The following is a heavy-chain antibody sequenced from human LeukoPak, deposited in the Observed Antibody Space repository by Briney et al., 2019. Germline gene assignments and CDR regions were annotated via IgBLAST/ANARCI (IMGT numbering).Heavy chain of an antibody. J-gene: IGHJ4*02. CDR3: ARDPVPATARHFDY. CDR2: TSSDGNIK. D-gene: IGHD1-1*01. Sequence: GGSLRLSCAASGFTFSSYAMHWVRQAPGKGLEWVAVTSSDGNIKYYADSVEGRFTISRDNSKNTLYLQMNSLRGEDTGVYYCARDPVPATARHFDYWGQGTLVTVSS. V-gene: IGHV3-30-3*01. CDR1: GFTFSSYA.